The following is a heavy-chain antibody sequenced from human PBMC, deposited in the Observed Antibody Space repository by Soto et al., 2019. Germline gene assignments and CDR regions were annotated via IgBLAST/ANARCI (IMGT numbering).Heavy chain of an antibody. CDR2: VTSSAIAT. CDR3: AKDRRAGGNYGFYSDF. V-gene: IGHV3-23*01. J-gene: IGHJ4*02. CDR1: GYRFSEYA. D-gene: IGHD1-7*01. Sequence: GSLXXSCVGXGYRFSEYAXXXIRQAPGKGLEWVTGVTSSAIATYYADSVKGRFTISRNNPLNILYLQMDNLRADDTAVYYCAKDRRAGGNYGFYSDFWGQGALVTVSS.